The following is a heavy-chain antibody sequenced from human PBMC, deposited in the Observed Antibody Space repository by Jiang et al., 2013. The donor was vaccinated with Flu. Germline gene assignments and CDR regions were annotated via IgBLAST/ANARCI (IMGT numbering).Heavy chain of an antibody. V-gene: IGHV1-46*03. J-gene: IGHJ5*02. CDR1: GYTSTSYY. Sequence: SGAEVKKPGASVKVSCKASGYTSTSYYIHWVRQAPGQGLEWMGIINPSGGITGYAQKFQDRVTLTRDTSTSTLYMELSSLRSEDSAVYYCSRGELGGSYHNWFDPWGQGTLVTVSS. D-gene: IGHD1-26*01. CDR3: SRGELGGSYHNWFDP. CDR2: INPSGGIT.